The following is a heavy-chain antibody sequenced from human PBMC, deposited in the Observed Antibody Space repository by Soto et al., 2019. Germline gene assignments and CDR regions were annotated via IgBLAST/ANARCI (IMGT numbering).Heavy chain of an antibody. D-gene: IGHD4-17*01. Sequence: EVQLVESGGGLVQPGGSLRLSCAASGFTFTTYWMSWVRQAPGKGLEWVANINQDGGAKYYVDSVKGRFTISRDNPKNSLYLQMDSLRAEDSAVYYCVRGFRHDSGDREAGCWGQGTLVTVSS. CDR1: GFTFTTYW. CDR3: VRGFRHDSGDREAGC. V-gene: IGHV3-7*01. J-gene: IGHJ4*02. CDR2: INQDGGAK.